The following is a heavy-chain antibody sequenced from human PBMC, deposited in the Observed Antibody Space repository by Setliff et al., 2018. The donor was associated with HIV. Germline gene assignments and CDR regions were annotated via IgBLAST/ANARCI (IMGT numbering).Heavy chain of an antibody. CDR3: AKDSRFRGLGYFDY. CDR2: ISWDGDIT. J-gene: IGHJ4*02. V-gene: IGHV3-43*01. CDR1: GFTFDDYS. D-gene: IGHD3-10*01. Sequence: GGSLRLSCAASGFTFDDYSLHWVRQAPGKGLDWVSLISWDGDITSYADSVKGRFTLSRDNSKNSLYLQMNSLRTEDTAFYYCAKDSRFRGLGYFDYWGQGTLVTVSS.